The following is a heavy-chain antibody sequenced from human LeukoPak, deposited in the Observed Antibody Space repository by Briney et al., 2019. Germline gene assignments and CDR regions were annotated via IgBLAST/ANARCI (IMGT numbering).Heavy chain of an antibody. V-gene: IGHV3-23*01. Sequence: PGGSLRLSCAVSGFTLSRNAMTWVRQAPGKGLQWISSISVSGDATDYADSVKGRFTIYRDISKNTLYLQMNSLRVDDTAVYYCARAIAVAGLYFDYWGQGTLVTVSS. D-gene: IGHD6-19*01. CDR1: GFTLSRNA. CDR2: ISVSGDAT. CDR3: ARAIAVAGLYFDY. J-gene: IGHJ4*02.